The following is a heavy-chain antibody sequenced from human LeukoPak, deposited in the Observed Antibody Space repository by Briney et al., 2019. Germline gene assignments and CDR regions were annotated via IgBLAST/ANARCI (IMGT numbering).Heavy chain of an antibody. Sequence: ASVKVSCKASGHTFTGYYMHWVRQAPGQGPEWMGWINPKSGATYYAESFQGRVTMTRDTSITTAYMELTSLRSDDTAVYYCASYYDSSGYHPSRFDYWGQGTLVTVSS. CDR3: ASYYDSSGYHPSRFDY. J-gene: IGHJ4*02. CDR1: GHTFTGYY. CDR2: INPKSGAT. V-gene: IGHV1-2*02. D-gene: IGHD3-22*01.